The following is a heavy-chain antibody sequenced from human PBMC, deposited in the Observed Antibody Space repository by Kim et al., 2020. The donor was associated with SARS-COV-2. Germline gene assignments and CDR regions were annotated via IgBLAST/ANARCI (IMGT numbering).Heavy chain of an antibody. Sequence: GGSLRLSCAASGFTFSSYGMHWVRQAPGKGLEWVAVISYDGSNKYYADSVKGRFTISRDNSKNTLYLQMNSLRAEDTAVYYCAKDIQVFGSGYHGSAFDIWGQGTMVTVSS. CDR2: ISYDGSNK. CDR1: GFTFSSYG. J-gene: IGHJ3*02. V-gene: IGHV3-30*18. D-gene: IGHD3-22*01. CDR3: AKDIQVFGSGYHGSAFDI.